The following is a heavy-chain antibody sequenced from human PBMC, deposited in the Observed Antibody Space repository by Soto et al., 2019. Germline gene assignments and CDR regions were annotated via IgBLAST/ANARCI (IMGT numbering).Heavy chain of an antibody. D-gene: IGHD3-10*01. J-gene: IGHJ4*02. CDR2: INHSGST. CDR3: ARDKITGSFDY. V-gene: IGHV4-34*01. Sequence: SASLSLTCAVYGGSFSGYYWTWIRQPPGAGLEWIGEINHSGSTNYNPSLKSRGTISVDTSKNQFSLKVTSVTAADTAVYYCARDKITGSFDYWGQGTLVTVSS. CDR1: GGSFSGYY.